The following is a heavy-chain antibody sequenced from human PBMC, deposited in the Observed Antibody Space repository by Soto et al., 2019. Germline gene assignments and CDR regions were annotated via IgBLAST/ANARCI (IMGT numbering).Heavy chain of an antibody. CDR2: ISGSGGST. CDR3: AKDAPDYDFWSGYYKGLDY. J-gene: IGHJ4*02. V-gene: IGHV3-23*01. Sequence: PGGSLRLSCAASGFTFSSYAMSWVRQAPGKGLEWVSAISGSGGSTYYADSVKGRFTISRDNSKNTLYLQMNSLRAEDTAVYYCAKDAPDYDFWSGYYKGLDYWGQGTLVTVSS. D-gene: IGHD3-3*01. CDR1: GFTFSSYA.